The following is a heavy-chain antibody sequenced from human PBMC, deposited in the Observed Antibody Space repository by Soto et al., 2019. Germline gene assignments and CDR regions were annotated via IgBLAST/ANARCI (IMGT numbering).Heavy chain of an antibody. CDR2: ISANSGNT. D-gene: IGHD1-7*01. J-gene: IGHJ4*02. CDR1: GYSFTSYG. V-gene: IGHV1-18*04. CDR3: GRASDSNWKYVSFFS. Sequence: GASVKVSCKASGYSFTSYGFNWVRQAPGQGLEWMGWISANSGNTNYAQNLQGRVTMTTDTSTSTAYMELRSLTSDDTAVYYCGRASDSNWKYVSFFSWGQGALVRVSS.